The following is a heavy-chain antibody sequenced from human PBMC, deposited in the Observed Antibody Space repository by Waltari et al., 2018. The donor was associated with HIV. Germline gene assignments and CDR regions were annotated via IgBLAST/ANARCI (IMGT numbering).Heavy chain of an antibody. CDR2: ISYDGSNK. D-gene: IGHD2-21*02. CDR1: GLRFSSYG. J-gene: IGHJ5*02. V-gene: IGHV3-30*18. Sequence: QVKLVESGGGVVQPGRFLRLSRAASGLRFSSYGIPWVRQAPGKGLEWVAVISYDGSNKYYADSVKGRFTISRDNSKNTLYLQMNSLRAEDTAVYYCAKDYFVVVTAAGPFDPWGQGTLVTVSS. CDR3: AKDYFVVVTAAGPFDP.